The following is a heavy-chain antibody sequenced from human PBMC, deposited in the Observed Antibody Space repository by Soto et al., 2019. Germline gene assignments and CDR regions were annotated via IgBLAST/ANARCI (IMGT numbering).Heavy chain of an antibody. J-gene: IGHJ6*02. CDR3: AKVACTNGVCYFGGMDV. V-gene: IGHV3-30*18. Sequence: GGSLRLSCAASGFTFSSYGMHWVRQAPGKGLEWVAVISYDGSNKYYADSVKGRFTISRDSSKNTLYLQMNGLRAEDTAVYYCAKVACTNGVCYFGGMDVWGQGTTVTVSS. D-gene: IGHD2-8*01. CDR1: GFTFSSYG. CDR2: ISYDGSNK.